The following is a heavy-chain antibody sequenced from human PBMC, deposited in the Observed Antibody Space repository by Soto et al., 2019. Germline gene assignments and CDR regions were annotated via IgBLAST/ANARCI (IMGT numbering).Heavy chain of an antibody. J-gene: IGHJ4*02. CDR1: GYTFSGYY. D-gene: IGHD3-3*02. CDR2: INTLSGDT. V-gene: IGHV1-2*02. CDR3: ARSLLNVILPLGY. Sequence: ASVKVSCKASGYTFSGYYMHWVRQAPGQGLEWMGWINTLSGDTSFPQKFQGRLAMTRDTSIDTVFMEVSRLTSDDTAIYYCARSLLNVILPLGYWGQGTLVTVSS.